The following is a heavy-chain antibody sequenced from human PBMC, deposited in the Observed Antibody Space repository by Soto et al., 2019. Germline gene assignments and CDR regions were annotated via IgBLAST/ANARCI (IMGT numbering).Heavy chain of an antibody. CDR3: ATDPPRFGNPGWFDP. J-gene: IGHJ5*02. Sequence: ASVKVSCKVSGYTLTELSMHWVRQAPGKGLEWMGGFDPEDGETIYAQKFQGRVTMTEDTSTDTAYMELSSLRSEDTAVYYCATDPPRFGNPGWFDPWGQGTLVTVSS. CDR2: FDPEDGET. D-gene: IGHD3-10*01. V-gene: IGHV1-24*01. CDR1: GYTLTELS.